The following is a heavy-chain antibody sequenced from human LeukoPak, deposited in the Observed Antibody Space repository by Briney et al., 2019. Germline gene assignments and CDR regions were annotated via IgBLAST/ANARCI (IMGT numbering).Heavy chain of an antibody. D-gene: IGHD2-15*01. V-gene: IGHV4-34*01. CDR2: INHSGST. J-gene: IGHJ6*03. CDR3: ARGRGEYCSGGSCYSRYYYYYYIDV. Sequence: PSETLSLTCAVYGGSFNNYFWTWIRQPPGKGLEWIGEINHSGSTNYNPSLKSRVTISVDTSKNQFSLKLSSVTAADTAVYYCARGRGEYCSGGSCYSRYYYYYYIDVWGKGTTVTVSS. CDR1: GGSFNNYF.